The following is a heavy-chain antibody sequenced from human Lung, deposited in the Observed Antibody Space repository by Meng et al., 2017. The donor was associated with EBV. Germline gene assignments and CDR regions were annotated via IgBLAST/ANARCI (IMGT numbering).Heavy chain of an antibody. V-gene: IGHV4-31*03. Sequence: QVQLQESGPGLVKPSQTLSLTCTVSGGSISSGGYYWSWIRQHPGKGLEWIGYIHSSGSTYYNPSLKSRLTISVDTSKNQLSLRLSSVTAADTAVYYCARGLWYYDRGGYFDNWGRGTLVTVSS. J-gene: IGHJ4*02. CDR2: IHSSGST. CDR3: ARGLWYYDRGGYFDN. D-gene: IGHD3-22*01. CDR1: GGSISSGGYY.